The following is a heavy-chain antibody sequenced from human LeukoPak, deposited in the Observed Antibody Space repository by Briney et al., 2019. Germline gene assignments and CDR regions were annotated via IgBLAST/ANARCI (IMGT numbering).Heavy chain of an antibody. CDR3: ARIPHPDYADAQ. D-gene: IGHD4-17*01. CDR2: IRYDGSNK. J-gene: IGHJ4*02. Sequence: GGSLRLSCAASGFTFSSYGMHWVRQAPGKGLEWVAFIRYDGSNKYYADSVKGRFTVSRDNGKKLVHLQLNGLRAEDTAVYFCARIPHPDYADAQWGQGTLVIVSS. CDR1: GFTFSSYG. V-gene: IGHV3-30*02.